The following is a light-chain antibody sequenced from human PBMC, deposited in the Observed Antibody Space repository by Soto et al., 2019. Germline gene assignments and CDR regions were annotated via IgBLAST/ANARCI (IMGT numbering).Light chain of an antibody. Sequence: EIVLTQSPATLSLSPGQRATLSCRASQSVSSFLAWYHQKPGQAPRLLIYDASNRATGIPARFSGSGSGTDVTLTISSLEPEDFAVYYWQQRDGFTFGPGTKVDIK. CDR1: QSVSSF. V-gene: IGKV3-11*01. CDR3: QQRDGFT. J-gene: IGKJ3*01. CDR2: DAS.